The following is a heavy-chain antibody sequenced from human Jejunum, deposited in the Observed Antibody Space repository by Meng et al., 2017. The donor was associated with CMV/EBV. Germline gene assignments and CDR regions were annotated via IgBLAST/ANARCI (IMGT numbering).Heavy chain of an antibody. Sequence: HVQLPEAAPELVMPVHTPSLSVPVSGGAQGSGDYYWSMNRQPPGKGLEWIGYIHDTGVTYYNPSLKSRVDILLGTSRNPFSLTLSSVTAEDTAVYFCARGSIFVSFDSWGQGTLVTVSS. CDR3: ARGSIFVSFDS. CDR1: GGAQGSGDYY. J-gene: IGHJ4*02. CDR2: IHDTGVT. D-gene: IGHD3-3*01. V-gene: IGHV4-30-4*08.